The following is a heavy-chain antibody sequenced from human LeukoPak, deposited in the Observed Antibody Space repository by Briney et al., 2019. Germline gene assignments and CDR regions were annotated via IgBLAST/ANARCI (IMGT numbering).Heavy chain of an antibody. CDR1: GYSISSGYY. CDR3: ARGTSLVITMVRGGYYYYMDV. J-gene: IGHJ6*03. D-gene: IGHD3-10*01. Sequence: PSETLSLTCTVSGYSISSGYYWGWIRQPPGKGLEWIGSIYHSGSTYYNPSLKSRGTISVDTSKNQFSLKLSSVTAADTAVYYCARGTSLVITMVRGGYYYYMDVWGKGTTVTVSS. CDR2: IYHSGST. V-gene: IGHV4-38-2*02.